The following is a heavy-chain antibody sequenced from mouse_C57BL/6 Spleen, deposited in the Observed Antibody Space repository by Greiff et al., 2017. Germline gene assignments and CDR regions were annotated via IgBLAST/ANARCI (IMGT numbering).Heavy chain of an antibody. CDR1: GYTFTGYY. CDR2: SDPESGGT. Sequence: EVQLQQSGAELVKPGASVKMSCTASGYTFTGYYMHWVKQRPEQGLEWIGESDPESGGTNYNPKFKGKATITVDTSSNTAYMQLSSLTSEDTAVYYCASYYDGSSNDYFDYWGQGTTLTVSS. J-gene: IGHJ2*01. V-gene: IGHV14-2*01. CDR3: ASYYDGSSNDYFDY. D-gene: IGHD1-1*01.